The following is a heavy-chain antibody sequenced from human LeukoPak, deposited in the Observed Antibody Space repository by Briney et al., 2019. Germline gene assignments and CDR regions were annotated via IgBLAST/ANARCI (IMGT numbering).Heavy chain of an antibody. D-gene: IGHD6-6*01. V-gene: IGHV3-48*01. CDR3: ARRPYYMDV. CDR1: GFTFSSYS. Sequence: GGSLRLSCAASGFTFSSYSMNWVRQAPGKGLEWVSYISSSSTIYYADSVKGRFTISRDNAKNSLYLQMNSLRAEDTAVYYCARRPYYMDVWGKGTTVTVSS. CDR2: ISSSSTI. J-gene: IGHJ6*03.